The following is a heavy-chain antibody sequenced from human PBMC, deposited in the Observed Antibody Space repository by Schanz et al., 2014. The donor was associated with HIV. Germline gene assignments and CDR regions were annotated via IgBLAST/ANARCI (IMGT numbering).Heavy chain of an antibody. D-gene: IGHD3-10*01. CDR3: ARAGSAPGLRGYWFDP. J-gene: IGHJ5*02. CDR2: MNPKSGNT. CDR1: GYTFINYG. V-gene: IGHV1-8*01. Sequence: QVQLVQSGAEVKKPGASVRVACKASGYTFINYGINWVRQAPGQGLEWMGWMNPKSGNTGYAQKFHGRIIMTRNTSLNTAYLELSGLRSEDTARYYCARAGSAPGLRGYWFDPWGQGTLVTVSS.